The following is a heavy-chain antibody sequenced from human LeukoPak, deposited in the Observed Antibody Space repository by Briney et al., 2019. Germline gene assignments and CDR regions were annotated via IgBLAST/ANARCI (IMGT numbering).Heavy chain of an antibody. CDR2: INTDGSRT. CDR3: AREGLREYYYDSSGYYWFDP. J-gene: IGHJ5*02. V-gene: IGHV3-74*01. Sequence: GGSLRLSCAASGFTFSSYWMHWVRQAPGEGLVWVSRINTDGSRTTYADSVKGRFTVSRDNAKNTLYLQMNSLRAEDTAVYYCAREGLREYYYDSSGYYWFDPWGQGTLVTVSS. CDR1: GFTFSSYW. D-gene: IGHD3-22*01.